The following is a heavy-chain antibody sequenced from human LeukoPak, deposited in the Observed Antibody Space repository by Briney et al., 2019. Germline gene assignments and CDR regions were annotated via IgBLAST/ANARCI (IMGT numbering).Heavy chain of an antibody. J-gene: IGHJ3*02. D-gene: IGHD3-16*01. CDR1: GFIVSSSL. Sequence: GGPLRLSCAASGFIVSSSLVTGLRQAPGGGLEWVIVSYCDCTTYYADSVKGRFTISRDNSKNTLDLQKNSLKACGTATYYCAKERRNLGGLRDAFDIGGQGPLVTVSA. CDR2: SYCDCTT. CDR3: AKERRNLGGLRDAFDI. V-gene: IGHV3-53*01.